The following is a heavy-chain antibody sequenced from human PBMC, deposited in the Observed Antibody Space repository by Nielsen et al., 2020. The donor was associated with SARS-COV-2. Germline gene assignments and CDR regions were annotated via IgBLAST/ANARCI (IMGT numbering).Heavy chain of an antibody. V-gene: IGHV4-4*02. CDR3: ARSVSSYGPRHFDS. CDR2: IYHSGNT. J-gene: IGHJ4*02. CDR1: GDSITTSTW. Sequence: GSLRLSCAVSGDSITTSTWWSWVRQPPGKGLEFIGEIYHSGNTNYAPSLHSRVTLSVDKSKNQFSLNLSAVTAADTAAYYCARSVSSYGPRHFDSWGQGALVTVSS. D-gene: IGHD3-10*01.